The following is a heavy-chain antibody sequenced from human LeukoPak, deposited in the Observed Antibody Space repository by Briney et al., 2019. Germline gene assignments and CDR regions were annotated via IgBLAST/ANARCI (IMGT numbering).Heavy chain of an antibody. D-gene: IGHD2-15*01. J-gene: IGHJ5*02. Sequence: ASVRVSCKASGYTFTDFGIGWVRQAPGQGLEWMGWISTDNGNVNYPQTLRGRVTMTTDISTSTVYMELMSLKSDDTAVYYCARDCGSGTCYFFPWGQGTQVTVSS. CDR2: ISTDNGNV. V-gene: IGHV1-18*01. CDR1: GYTFTDFG. CDR3: ARDCGSGTCYFFP.